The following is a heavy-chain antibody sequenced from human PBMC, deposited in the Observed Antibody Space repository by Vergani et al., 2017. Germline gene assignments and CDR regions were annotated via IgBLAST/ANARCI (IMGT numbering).Heavy chain of an antibody. D-gene: IGHD5-18*01. Sequence: QVQLQESGPGLVKPSETLSLTCTVSGYSISSGYYWGWIRQPPGKGLEWIGSIYHSGSTYYNPSLKSRVTISVDTSKNQFSLKLSSVTAADTAGYYCARVPGYSYGYAVDYWGQGTLVTVSS. CDR3: ARVPGYSYGYAVDY. CDR1: GYSISSGYY. J-gene: IGHJ4*02. CDR2: IYHSGST. V-gene: IGHV4-38-2*02.